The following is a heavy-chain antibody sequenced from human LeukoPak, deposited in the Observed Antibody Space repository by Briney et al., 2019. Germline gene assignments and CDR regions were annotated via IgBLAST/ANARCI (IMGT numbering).Heavy chain of an antibody. J-gene: IGHJ4*02. V-gene: IGHV3-30*02. D-gene: IGHD2-15*01. Sequence: GGSLRLSCAASGFTFNFYGMHWVRQAPGKGLEWVAFIRSDGSNECYADSVKGRFTISRDNSKNTLYLQMNNLRAEDTAVYYCAKGYCSGGICYLAIDYWGQGSLVTVSS. CDR3: AKGYCSGGICYLAIDY. CDR2: IRSDGSNE. CDR1: GFTFNFYG.